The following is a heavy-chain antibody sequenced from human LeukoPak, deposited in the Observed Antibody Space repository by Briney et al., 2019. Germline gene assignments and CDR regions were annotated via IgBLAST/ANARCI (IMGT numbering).Heavy chain of an antibody. D-gene: IGHD3-22*01. CDR2: ISSGSSNI. Sequence: PGGSLRLSCAASGFTLSGYAMNWVRQAPGKGLEWVSYISSGSSNIYYAESVKGRFTISRDNAKNSLYLQMNSLGAEDTAVYYCGREGSYYDTSSYSYVYYFDYWGQGALVTVSS. CDR1: GFTLSGYA. CDR3: GREGSYYDTSSYSYVYYFDY. J-gene: IGHJ4*02. V-gene: IGHV3-48*04.